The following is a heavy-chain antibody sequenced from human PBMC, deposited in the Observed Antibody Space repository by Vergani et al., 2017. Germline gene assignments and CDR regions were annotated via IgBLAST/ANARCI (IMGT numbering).Heavy chain of an antibody. CDR1: GFTFSSYA. CDR3: ARARRFGDYYYYGMDV. J-gene: IGHJ6*02. Sequence: EVQLLESGGGLVQPVGSLRLSCAASGFTFSSYAMSWVRQAPGKGLEWVSAISGSGGSTYYADSVKGRFTISRDNSKNTLYLQMNSLRAEDTAVYYFARARRFGDYYYYGMDVWGQGTTVTVSS. V-gene: IGHV3-23*01. CDR2: ISGSGGST. D-gene: IGHD3-10*01.